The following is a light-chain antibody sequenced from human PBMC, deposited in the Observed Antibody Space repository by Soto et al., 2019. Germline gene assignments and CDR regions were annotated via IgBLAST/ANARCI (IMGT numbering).Light chain of an antibody. Sequence: DIQMTQSPSSLSASVGDRVTITCRASQGISNYLVWYQQKPGKVPKLLIYAASTLQSGVPSRFSGSGSGTDFTLTISNLQPEDVATYYCQKYDSVPYTFGQGTMLEIE. V-gene: IGKV1-27*01. J-gene: IGKJ2*01. CDR2: AAS. CDR1: QGISNY. CDR3: QKYDSVPYT.